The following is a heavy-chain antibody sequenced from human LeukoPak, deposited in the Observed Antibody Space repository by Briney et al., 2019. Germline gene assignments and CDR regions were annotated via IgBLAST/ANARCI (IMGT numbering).Heavy chain of an antibody. CDR3: ARVQKRIAAAGTPLIGY. D-gene: IGHD6-13*01. J-gene: IGHJ4*02. CDR1: GYTFTGYY. Sequence: GASVKVSCKASGYTFTGYYMHWVRQAPGQGLEWMGWINPNSGGTNYAQKLQGRVTMTRDTSISTAYMELSRLRSDDTAVYYCARVQKRIAAAGTPLIGYWGQGTLVTVSS. CDR2: INPNSGGT. V-gene: IGHV1-2*02.